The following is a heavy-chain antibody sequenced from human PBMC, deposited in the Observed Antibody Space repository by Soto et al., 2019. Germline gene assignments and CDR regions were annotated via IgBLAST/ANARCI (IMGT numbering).Heavy chain of an antibody. D-gene: IGHD6-13*01. J-gene: IGHJ4*02. CDR1: GFTFSSYV. CDR3: AKGLIGGRWYAAD. Sequence: EVHLLESGGGLVQPGGSLRLSCGASGFTFSSYVMSWVRQAPGKGLEWVSLITDSGAGTFYADSMKGRFTVSRDNSKSTMYLQVNSLRAEDTAVYYCAKGLIGGRWYAADWGQGTLVTVSS. CDR2: ITDSGAGT. V-gene: IGHV3-23*01.